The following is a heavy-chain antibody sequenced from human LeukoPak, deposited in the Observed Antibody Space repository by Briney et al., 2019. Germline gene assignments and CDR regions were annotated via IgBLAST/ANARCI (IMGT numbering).Heavy chain of an antibody. D-gene: IGHD4-11*01. J-gene: IGHJ2*01. CDR3: ARAGSTRYFDL. CDR2: IGTAGDT. V-gene: IGHV3-13*01. CDR1: GFTFSSYD. Sequence: GGSLRLSCAASGFTFSSYDMHWVRHATGKGLEWVSAIGTAGDTYYPGSVKGRFTISRENAKNSLYLQMNSLRAGDTAVYYCARAGSTRYFDLWGRGTLVTVSS.